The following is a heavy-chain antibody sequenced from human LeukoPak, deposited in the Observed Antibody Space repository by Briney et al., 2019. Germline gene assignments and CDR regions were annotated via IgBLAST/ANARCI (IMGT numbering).Heavy chain of an antibody. J-gene: IGHJ4*02. CDR3: AKSIRTYYYGSGSLPD. CDR1: GFTFSSYG. Sequence: GGSLRLSCAASGFTFSSYGMHWVRQAPGKGLEWVAVISYDGSNKYYADSVKGRFTISRDNSKNTLYLQMNSLRAEDTAVYYCAKSIRTYYYGSGSLPDWGQGTLVTVSS. V-gene: IGHV3-30*18. CDR2: ISYDGSNK. D-gene: IGHD3-10*01.